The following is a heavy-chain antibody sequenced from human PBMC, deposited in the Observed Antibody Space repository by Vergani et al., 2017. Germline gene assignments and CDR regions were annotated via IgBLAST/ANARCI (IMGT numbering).Heavy chain of an antibody. CDR1: GGSISSYY. J-gene: IGHJ3*02. CDR3: ARVPIGGWPEAGSHAFDI. V-gene: IGHV4-59*01. Sequence: QVQLQESGPGLVKPSETLSLTCTVSGGSISSYYWSWIRQPPGKGLEWIGYIYYSGSTNYNPSLKSRVTISVDTSKNQCSLKLSSVTAADTAVYYCARVPIGGWPEAGSHAFDIWGQGTMVTVSS. D-gene: IGHD6-19*01. CDR2: IYYSGST.